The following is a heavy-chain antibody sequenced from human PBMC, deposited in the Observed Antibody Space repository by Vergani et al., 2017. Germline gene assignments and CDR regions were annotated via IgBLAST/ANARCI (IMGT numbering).Heavy chain of an antibody. D-gene: IGHD3-10*01. CDR1: GGSISSYY. Sequence: QVQLQESGPGLVKPSETLSLTCTVSGGSISSYYWSWIRQPAGKGLEWIGRIYTSGSTNYNPSLKSRVTMSVDTSKNQFSLKLSSVTAADTAVYYCARDLGNCDGSGSYGDDAFDIWGQGTMVTVSS. V-gene: IGHV4-4*07. CDR3: ARDLGNCDGSGSYGDDAFDI. CDR2: IYTSGST. J-gene: IGHJ3*02.